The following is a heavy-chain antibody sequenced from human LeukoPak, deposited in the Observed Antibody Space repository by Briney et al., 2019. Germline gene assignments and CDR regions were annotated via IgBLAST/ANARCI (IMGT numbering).Heavy chain of an antibody. D-gene: IGHD1-1*01. Sequence: GGSLRLSCAASGFTFSNFWMSWVRQAPGKGLEWVANIKEDGSEKYYVDSVKGRFTIPRDNAENSLYLQMNSLRAEDTAVYYCARKTGTTGEAFDYWGQGTQVTVSS. CDR3: ARKTGTTGEAFDY. J-gene: IGHJ4*02. V-gene: IGHV3-7*03. CDR1: GFTFSNFW. CDR2: IKEDGSEK.